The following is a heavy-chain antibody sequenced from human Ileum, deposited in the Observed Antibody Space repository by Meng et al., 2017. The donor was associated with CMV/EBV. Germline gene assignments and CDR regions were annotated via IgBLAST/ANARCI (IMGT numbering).Heavy chain of an antibody. CDR3: AKDADYSSIWYYFVS. CDR1: GFTFSGYG. D-gene: IGHD4-11*01. CDR2: IWYDGSKQ. Sequence: GESLKISCAASGFTFSGYGMHWVRQAPGKGLEWVAVIWYDGSKQYYADSVKGRFTISRDNSKNMLYLQMNSLRAEDTAVYYCAKDADYSSIWYYFVSWGQGALVTAPQ. J-gene: IGHJ4*02. V-gene: IGHV3-33*06.